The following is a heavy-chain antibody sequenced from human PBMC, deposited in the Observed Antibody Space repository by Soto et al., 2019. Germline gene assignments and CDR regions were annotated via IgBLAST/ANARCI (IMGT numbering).Heavy chain of an antibody. Sequence: QVQLQESGPGVVEPSQTLSLTCTVSGGSINNNGYFWSWHRQPPGSGLEWIGHIYSSGSTYRYPSLKRRLTISVVTSKNQFSPKLSSVTAADTAVYYCAGGPSGDKVDYWGQGTLVTVSS. CDR3: AGGPSGDKVDY. D-gene: IGHD1-26*01. J-gene: IGHJ4*02. CDR1: GGSINNNGYF. CDR2: IYSSGST. V-gene: IGHV4-30-4*01.